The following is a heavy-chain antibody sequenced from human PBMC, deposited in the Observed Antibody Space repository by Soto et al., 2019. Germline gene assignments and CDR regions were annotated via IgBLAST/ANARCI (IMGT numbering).Heavy chain of an antibody. Sequence: VQLQESGPGPVKPSETLSLTCTVSGGSISSYYWSWIRQPPGKGLEWIGYIYYSGSTNYNPSLKSRVTISVDTSKNQFSLKLSSVTAADTAVYYCARLIQGSSWYYDYWGQGTLVTVSS. V-gene: IGHV4-59*08. CDR2: IYYSGST. CDR1: GGSISSYY. D-gene: IGHD6-13*01. J-gene: IGHJ4*02. CDR3: ARLIQGSSWYYDY.